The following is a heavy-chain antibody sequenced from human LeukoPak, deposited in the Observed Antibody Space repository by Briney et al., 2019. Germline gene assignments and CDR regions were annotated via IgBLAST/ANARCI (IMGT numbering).Heavy chain of an antibody. J-gene: IGHJ4*02. CDR1: GFTFSSYG. CDR3: AKDLAMGFPYGDIDY. D-gene: IGHD4-17*01. CDR2: ISYDGSNK. Sequence: GGSLRLSCAASGFTFSSYGMHWVRQAPGKGLEWVAVISYDGSNKYYADSVKGRFTISRDNSKNTLYLQMNSLRAEDTAVYYCAKDLAMGFPYGDIDYWGQGTLVTVSS. V-gene: IGHV3-30*18.